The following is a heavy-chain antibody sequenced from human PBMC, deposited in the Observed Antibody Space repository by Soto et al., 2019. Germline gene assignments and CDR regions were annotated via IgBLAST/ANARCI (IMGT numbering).Heavy chain of an antibody. CDR2: ISGSGGST. Sequence: PGGSLRLSCAASGFTFSSYGMSWVRQAPGKGLEWVSGISGSGGSTYYADSVKGRFTISRDNSKNTLYLQMNSLRAEDTAVYYCAKDRARYCGAGSCCSIFDYWGQGTLVTVSS. D-gene: IGHD2-15*01. CDR3: AKDRARYCGAGSCCSIFDY. J-gene: IGHJ4*02. CDR1: GFTFSSYG. V-gene: IGHV3-23*01.